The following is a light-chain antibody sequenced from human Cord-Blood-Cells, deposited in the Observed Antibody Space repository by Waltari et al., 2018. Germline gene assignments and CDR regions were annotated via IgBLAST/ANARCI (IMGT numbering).Light chain of an antibody. CDR2: AAS. Sequence: DIQMTQSPSSLSASVGDRVTITCRARQSISSYLNWYQQKPVKAPKLLIYAASSLQSGVPERFSGSGSGTDFTLTISSLQPEDFATYYCQQSYSTPYTFGQGTKLEIK. J-gene: IGKJ2*01. CDR3: QQSYSTPYT. V-gene: IGKV1-39*01. CDR1: QSISSY.